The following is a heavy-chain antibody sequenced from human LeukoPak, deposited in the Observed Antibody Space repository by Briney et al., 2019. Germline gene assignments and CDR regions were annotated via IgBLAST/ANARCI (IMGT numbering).Heavy chain of an antibody. CDR1: GFTFSTFA. CDR2: IFPSGGEI. V-gene: IGHV3-23*01. J-gene: IGHJ4*02. D-gene: IGHD3-22*01. CDR3: ARDPVSGSDSSGNY. Sequence: GGSLRLSCAASGFTFSTFAMIWVRQPPGKGLEWVSSIFPSGGEIHYADSVRGRFTISRDNSKSTLSLQMNSLRAEDTAVYYCARDPVSGSDSSGNYWSQGTLVTVSS.